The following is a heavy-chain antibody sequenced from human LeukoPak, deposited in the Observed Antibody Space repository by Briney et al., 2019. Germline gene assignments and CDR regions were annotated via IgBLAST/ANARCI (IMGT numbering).Heavy chain of an antibody. V-gene: IGHV1-2*02. CDR1: GYTFTGYY. D-gene: IGHD1-26*01. CDR3: ATLPTTQVGATLYFQH. Sequence: ASVKVSCKASGYTFTGYYMHWVRQAPGQGLEWMGWINPNSGGTNYAQKFQGRVTMTRDTSISTAYMELSRLRSDDTAVYYCATLPTTQVGATLYFQHWGQGTLVTVSS. CDR2: INPNSGGT. J-gene: IGHJ1*01.